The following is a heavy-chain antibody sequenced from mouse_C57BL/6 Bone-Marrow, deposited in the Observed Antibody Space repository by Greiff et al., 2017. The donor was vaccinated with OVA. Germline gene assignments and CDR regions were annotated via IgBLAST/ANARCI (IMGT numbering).Heavy chain of an antibody. V-gene: IGHV1-64*01. CDR2: IHPNSGST. CDR3: ARYNYGRDFDY. CDR1: GYTFTSYW. J-gene: IGHJ2*01. D-gene: IGHD1-1*01. Sequence: VQLQQPGAELVKPEASVKLSCKASGYTFTSYWMHWVKQRPGQGLEWIGMIHPNSGSTNYNEKFKSKATLTVDKSSSTAYMQLSSLTSEDSAVYYCARYNYGRDFDYWGQGTTLTVSS.